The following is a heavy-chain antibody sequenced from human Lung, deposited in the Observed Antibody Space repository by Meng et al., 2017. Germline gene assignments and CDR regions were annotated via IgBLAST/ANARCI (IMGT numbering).Heavy chain of an antibody. CDR2: INHSGST. CDR1: GGSFSDYY. V-gene: IGHV4-34*01. CDR3: ARGPTTMAHDFDY. J-gene: IGHJ4*02. Sequence: VRLCRWGRGRLKPSETLSLTWVVSGGSFSDYYWGWIRQPPGKGLEWIGEINHSGSTNYNPSLESRATISVDTSQNNLSLKLSSVTAADSAVYYCARGPTTMAHDFDYWGQGTLVTVSS. D-gene: IGHD4-11*01.